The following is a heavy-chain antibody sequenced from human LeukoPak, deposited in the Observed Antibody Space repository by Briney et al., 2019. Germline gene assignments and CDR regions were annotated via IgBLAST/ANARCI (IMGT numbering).Heavy chain of an antibody. D-gene: IGHD4-17*01. V-gene: IGHV3-20*04. CDR2: INWKGGST. CDR1: GFTFDDYG. CDR3: ARVRGNYGDYANDAFDI. Sequence: PGGSLLLSCAASGFTFDDYGMRWVRPAPGKGLEWVSGINWKGGSTGYADSVKGLFTISRDNAKNSLYLQMNSLRAEDTALYYCARVRGNYGDYANDAFDIWGQGTMVTVSS. J-gene: IGHJ3*02.